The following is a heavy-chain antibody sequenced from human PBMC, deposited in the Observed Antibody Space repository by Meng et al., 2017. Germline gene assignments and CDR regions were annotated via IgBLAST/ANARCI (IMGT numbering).Heavy chain of an antibody. CDR1: GGTFSSYA. V-gene: IGHV1-69*01. Sequence: QVQLEPWWAEVKKPGSSVQVSCKASGGTFSSYAISWVRQAPGQGLEWMGGIIPIFGTANYAQKFQGRVTITADESTSTAYMELSSLRSEDTAVYYCASFGGYDFPGLLGVGFDYWGQGTLVTVSS. D-gene: IGHD5-12*01. CDR2: IIPIFGTA. CDR3: ASFGGYDFPGLLGVGFDY. J-gene: IGHJ4*02.